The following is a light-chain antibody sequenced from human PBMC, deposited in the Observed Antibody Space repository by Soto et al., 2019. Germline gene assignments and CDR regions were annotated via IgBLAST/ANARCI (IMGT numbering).Light chain of an antibody. Sequence: EIVLTQSPGTVSLSPGERATLSCRASQSVSSSYLAGYQQKPGQAHRLLIYGASSRATGIPDRFSGNGSGTDLTLTISRLEPEDFAVYYCQQYGSSSITFGQGTRLEIK. CDR1: QSVSSSY. V-gene: IGKV3-20*01. CDR3: QQYGSSSIT. J-gene: IGKJ5*01. CDR2: GAS.